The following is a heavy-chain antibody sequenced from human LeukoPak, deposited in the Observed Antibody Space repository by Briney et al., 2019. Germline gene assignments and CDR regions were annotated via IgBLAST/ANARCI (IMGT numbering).Heavy chain of an antibody. V-gene: IGHV3-21*03. CDR2: ISSSSSYI. J-gene: IGHJ4*02. CDR3: TTEETTYYFDY. Sequence: GSLRLSCAASGFTFSSYSMNWVRQAPGKGLEWVSSISSSSSYIYYADSVKGRFTISRDSAKNSLYLQMNSLKTEDTAVYYCTTEETTYYFDYWGQGTLVTVSS. CDR1: GFTFSSYS. D-gene: IGHD4-17*01.